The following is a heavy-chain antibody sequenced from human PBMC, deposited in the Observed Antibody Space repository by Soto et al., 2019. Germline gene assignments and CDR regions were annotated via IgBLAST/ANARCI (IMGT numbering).Heavy chain of an antibody. J-gene: IGHJ4*02. D-gene: IGHD3-3*01. CDR3: AKLGYYDFWSGYPLAPFDY. V-gene: IGHV3-23*01. Sequence: GGSLRLSCAASGFTFSSYAMSWVRQAPGKGLEWVSAISGSGGSTYYADSVKGRFTISRDNSKNTLYLQMNSLRAEDTAVYYCAKLGYYDFWSGYPLAPFDYWGQGTLVTVSS. CDR1: GFTFSSYA. CDR2: ISGSGGST.